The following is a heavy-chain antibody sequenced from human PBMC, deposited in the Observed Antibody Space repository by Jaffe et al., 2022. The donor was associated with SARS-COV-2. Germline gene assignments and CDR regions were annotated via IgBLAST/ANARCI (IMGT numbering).Heavy chain of an antibody. V-gene: IGHV3-49*03. CDR3: TRDRVSCWFDL. CDR2: ITSKALGGTT. CDR1: GFTFGDQV. D-gene: IGHD1-1*01. J-gene: IGHJ5*02. Sequence: EVQLVESGGGLVQPGRSLRLSCAGSGFTFGDQVMNWFRQAPGKGLEWVGLITSKALGGTTHYAASVRGRFIISRDDSNSIAYLQMSSLKTEDTALYYCTRDRVSCWFDLWGQGTLVTVSS.